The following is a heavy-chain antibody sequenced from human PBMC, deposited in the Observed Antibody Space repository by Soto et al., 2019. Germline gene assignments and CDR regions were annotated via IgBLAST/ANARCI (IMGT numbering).Heavy chain of an antibody. CDR1: AGTFSSYI. J-gene: IGHJ5*02. V-gene: IGHV1-69*01. D-gene: IGHD3-9*01. CDR3: ARDRGLRYFDWLSHYNWFDP. CDR2: IIPIFGTA. Sequence: PSVKISFKGAAGTFSSYIFIGARQAPGQGLEWMGGIIPIFGTANYAQKFQGGVTITADESTSTAYMELSSLRSEDTAVYYCARDRGLRYFDWLSHYNWFDPWGQGTLVTVSS.